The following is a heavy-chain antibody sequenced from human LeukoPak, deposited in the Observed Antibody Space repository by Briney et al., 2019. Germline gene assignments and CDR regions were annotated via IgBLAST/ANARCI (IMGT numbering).Heavy chain of an antibody. J-gene: IGHJ4*02. D-gene: IGHD3-10*01. Sequence: SETLSLTCTVSGGSISSYYWSWIRQPPGKGLEWIGRIYTSGSTNYNPSLKSRVTMSVDTSKNQFSLKLSSVTAADTAVYYCARDAYYYGSGSYPLDYWGQGTLVTVSS. CDR1: GGSISSYY. CDR3: ARDAYYYGSGSYPLDY. CDR2: IYTSGST. V-gene: IGHV4-4*07.